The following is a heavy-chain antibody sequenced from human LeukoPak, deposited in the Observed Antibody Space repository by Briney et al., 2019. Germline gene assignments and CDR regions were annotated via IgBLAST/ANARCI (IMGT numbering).Heavy chain of an antibody. CDR1: GGTFSSYA. J-gene: IGHJ5*02. V-gene: IGHV1-69*04. CDR2: IIPILGIA. D-gene: IGHD5-18*01. CDR3: ARDGALGGYSYGYWFDP. Sequence: SVKVSCKASGGTFSSYAISWVRQAPGQGLEWMGRIIPILGIANYAQKFQGRVTITADKSMSTAYMELSSLRSEDTAVYYCARDGALGGYSYGYWFDPWGQGTLVTVSS.